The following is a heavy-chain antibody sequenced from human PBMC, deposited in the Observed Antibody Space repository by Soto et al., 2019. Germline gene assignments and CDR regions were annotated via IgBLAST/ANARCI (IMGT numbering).Heavy chain of an antibody. D-gene: IGHD3-9*01. CDR2: INHSGST. Sequence: SETLSLTCAVYGGSFSGYYWSWIRQPPGKGLEWIGEINHSGSTNYNPSLKSRVTISVDTSKNQFSLKLSSVTAADTAVYYCASQYYDILTGYYNHAFDIWGQGTMVTVSS. CDR3: ASQYYDILTGYYNHAFDI. V-gene: IGHV4-34*01. CDR1: GGSFSGYY. J-gene: IGHJ3*02.